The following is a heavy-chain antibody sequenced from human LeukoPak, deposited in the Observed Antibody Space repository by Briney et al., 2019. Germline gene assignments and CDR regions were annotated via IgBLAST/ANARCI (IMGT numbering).Heavy chain of an antibody. D-gene: IGHD2-21*02. J-gene: IGHJ3*02. Sequence: ASVKVSCKASGYTFTGYYMHWVRQAPGQGLEWMGWINPNSGGTNYAQKFQGRVTKTRDTSISTAYMELSRLRSDDTAVYYCARSGWDAVVTAIRRTDAFDIWGQGTMVTVSS. CDR2: INPNSGGT. V-gene: IGHV1-2*02. CDR3: ARSGWDAVVTAIRRTDAFDI. CDR1: GYTFTGYY.